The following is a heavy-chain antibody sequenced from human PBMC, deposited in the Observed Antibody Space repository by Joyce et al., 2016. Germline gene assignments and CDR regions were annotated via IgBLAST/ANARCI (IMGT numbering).Heavy chain of an antibody. V-gene: IGHV4-34*01. CDR3: ARGWSSNYYFDI. Sequence: QVQLQQWGAGLLKPSETLSLTCTISGGSFGNYYWSWIRQTPGKGLEWIGEISYSGRTTTYNPSHKSRVAISIDKAKNQFSLRLNSVTAADTAVYYCARGWSSNYYFDIWGRGTLVTVSS. CDR1: GGSFGNYY. CDR2: ISYSGRTT. D-gene: IGHD4-11*01. J-gene: IGHJ2*01.